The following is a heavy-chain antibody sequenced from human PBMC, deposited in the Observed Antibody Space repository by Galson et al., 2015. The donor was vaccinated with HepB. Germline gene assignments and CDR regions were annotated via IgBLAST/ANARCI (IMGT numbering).Heavy chain of an antibody. CDR1: GYSFINYW. J-gene: IGHJ4*02. CDR2: IYPADSDT. D-gene: IGHD6-19*01. Sequence: QSGAEVKKPGESLKISCRGSGYSFINYWIGWVRQMPGKGLEWMGIIYPADSDTRYSPSLQGRVTISADKSINTAYLQWRSLQASDTAMYYCALAMAGPETSDYWGQGALVTVSS. V-gene: IGHV5-51*01. CDR3: ALAMAGPETSDY.